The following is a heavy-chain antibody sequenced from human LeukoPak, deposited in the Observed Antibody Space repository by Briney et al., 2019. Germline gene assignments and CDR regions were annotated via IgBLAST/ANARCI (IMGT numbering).Heavy chain of an antibody. CDR3: ARLHTATYRFDP. V-gene: IGHV4-39*01. Sequence: ASETLSLTCTVSGGSISSSSYYWGWIRQPPGKGLEWIGSIYYSGSTYYNPSLKSRVTISVDTSKNQFSLKLSSVTAADTAVYYCARLHTATYRFDPWGQGTLVTVSS. CDR1: GGSISSSSYY. J-gene: IGHJ5*02. D-gene: IGHD4-17*01. CDR2: IYYSGST.